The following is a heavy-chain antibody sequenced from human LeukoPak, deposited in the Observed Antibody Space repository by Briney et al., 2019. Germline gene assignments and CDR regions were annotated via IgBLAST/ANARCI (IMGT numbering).Heavy chain of an antibody. J-gene: IGHJ4*02. Sequence: GESLKISCKGSGYSFTSYWIGWVRQMPGKGLEWMGIIYPGDSDTRYSPSFQGQVTISADKSISTAYLQWSSLKASDTAMYYCARHRYCSSTSCLPDYWGQGTLVTASS. CDR1: GYSFTSYW. CDR2: IYPGDSDT. D-gene: IGHD2-2*01. V-gene: IGHV5-51*01. CDR3: ARHRYCSSTSCLPDY.